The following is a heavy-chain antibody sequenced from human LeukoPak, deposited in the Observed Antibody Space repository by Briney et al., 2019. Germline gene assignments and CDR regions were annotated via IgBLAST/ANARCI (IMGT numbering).Heavy chain of an antibody. J-gene: IGHJ4*02. CDR1: GVSINSDYW. CDR3: ARHDDFLSAYNY. V-gene: IGHV4-4*02. CDR2: IYHTGSV. Sequence: SETLSLTCAVSGVSINSDYWWTWVRQSPGEGLEWIGEIYHTGSVNYNLSLESRVTISRDRSKDQFSLMLRSVTAADTAVYYCARHDDFLSAYNYWGQGILVTVSS. D-gene: IGHD3-3*01.